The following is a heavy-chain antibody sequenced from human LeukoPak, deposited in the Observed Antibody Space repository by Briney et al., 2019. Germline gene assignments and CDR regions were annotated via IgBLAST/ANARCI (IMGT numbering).Heavy chain of an antibody. J-gene: IGHJ4*02. CDR1: GYTLTELS. CDR3: ARDESPGSYYYGS. Sequence: ASVKVSCKVSGYTLTELSMHWVRQAPGKGLEWMGGFDPEDGETIYAQKFQGRVTMTTDTSTSTAYMELRSLRSDDTAVYYCARDESPGSYYYGSWGQGTLVTVSS. CDR2: FDPEDGET. D-gene: IGHD1-26*01. V-gene: IGHV1-24*01.